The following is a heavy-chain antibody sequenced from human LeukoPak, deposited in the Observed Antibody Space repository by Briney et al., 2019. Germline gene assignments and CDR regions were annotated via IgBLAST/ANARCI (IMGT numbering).Heavy chain of an antibody. CDR2: IYSGGSI. D-gene: IGHD2-8*01. CDR3: AARRGTNVFYAPDY. J-gene: IGHJ4*02. V-gene: IGHV3-53*01. Sequence: GGSLRLSCAASGFTVSSNYMSWVRQAPGKGLEWVSVIYSGGSIYYADSVKGRFTISRDNSKNTLYLQMSSLRAEDTAVYYCAARRGTNVFYAPDYWGQGTLVTVSS. CDR1: GFTVSSNY.